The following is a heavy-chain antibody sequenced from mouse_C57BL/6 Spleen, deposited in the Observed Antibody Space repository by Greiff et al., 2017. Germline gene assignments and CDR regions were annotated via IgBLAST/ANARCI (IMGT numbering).Heavy chain of an antibody. CDR1: GFTFSNYW. CDR2: IRLKSDNYAT. CDR3: RGGYDGHVHV. Sequence: DVHLVESGGGLVQPGGSLKLSCVASGFTFSNYWMNWVRQPPEKGLEWVAQIRLKSDNYATHYAESVKGRFTISRDDSKSSVYLQMNNLRAEATGIYYCRGGYDGHVHVWGTGTTVTVSS. J-gene: IGHJ1*03. V-gene: IGHV6-3*01. D-gene: IGHD2-3*01.